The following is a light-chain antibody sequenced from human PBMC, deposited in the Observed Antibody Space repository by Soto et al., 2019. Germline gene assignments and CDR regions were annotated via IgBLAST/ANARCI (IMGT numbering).Light chain of an antibody. CDR3: QQYGSLSWT. V-gene: IGKV3-20*01. J-gene: IGKJ1*01. CDR2: GAS. Sequence: EIVLTQSPGTLPLSPGERATLSCRASQSVSSNLAWCQQRPGQAPRLLIYGASTRATGIPARFSGSGSGTDFTLTISRLEPEDFAVYYCQQYGSLSWTFGQGTKVDIK. CDR1: QSVSSN.